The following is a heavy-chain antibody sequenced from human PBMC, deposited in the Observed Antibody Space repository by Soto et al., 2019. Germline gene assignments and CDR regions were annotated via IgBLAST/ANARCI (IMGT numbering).Heavy chain of an antibody. CDR1: GFTFSDFG. CDR2: ITESGGDT. CDR3: TKASPDRHHMDV. Sequence: PGGSLRLSGAASGFTFSDFGMSWVRQARGKGLEWVSTITESGGDTYYTDSVKGRFTISRDNSKNTWYLQMTSLRAEDTALYYCTKASPDRHHMDVWGQGTTVTVSS. V-gene: IGHV3-23*01. J-gene: IGHJ6*02.